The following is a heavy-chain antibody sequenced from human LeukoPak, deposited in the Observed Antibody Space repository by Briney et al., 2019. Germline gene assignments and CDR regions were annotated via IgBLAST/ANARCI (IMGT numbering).Heavy chain of an antibody. CDR1: GGSTSSYY. J-gene: IGHJ5*02. CDR2: IYVSGST. V-gene: IGHV4-4*07. D-gene: IGHD3-10*01. Sequence: SETLSLTCTVSGGSTSSYYWSWIRQSAGKGLEWIGRIYVSGSTTYNPSLNSRVTMSLDTSKNQFSLKLRSVTAADTAVYYCARDSGTTGEVKFDHWGQGTLVTVSS. CDR3: ARDSGTTGEVKFDH.